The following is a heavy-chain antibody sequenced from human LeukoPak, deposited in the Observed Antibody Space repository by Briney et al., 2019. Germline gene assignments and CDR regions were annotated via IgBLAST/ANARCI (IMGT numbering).Heavy chain of an antibody. Sequence: TSETLSLTCTVSGGSISSYYWSWIRQPPGKGLEWIGYIYYSGSTNYDPSLKSRVTISVDTSKNQFSLKLSSVTAADTAVYYCAREVAGAFDIWGQGTMVTVSS. CDR1: GGSISSYY. CDR3: AREVAGAFDI. J-gene: IGHJ3*02. V-gene: IGHV4-59*01. CDR2: IYYSGST. D-gene: IGHD5-12*01.